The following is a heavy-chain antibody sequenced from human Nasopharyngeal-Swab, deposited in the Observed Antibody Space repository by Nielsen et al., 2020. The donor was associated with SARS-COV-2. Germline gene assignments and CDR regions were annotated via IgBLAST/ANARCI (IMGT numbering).Heavy chain of an antibody. J-gene: IGHJ4*02. Sequence: GESLKISCAASGFIFSASAMHWVRQAPGKGLEWLGRIGDKDHNYATTYGASVKGRFTISRDGSKNTAFLQMDSLKTEDTALYYCTTDFYFDYWGQGTLVTVSS. CDR3: TTDFYFDY. CDR1: GFIFSASA. V-gene: IGHV3-73*01. CDR2: IGDKDHNYAT.